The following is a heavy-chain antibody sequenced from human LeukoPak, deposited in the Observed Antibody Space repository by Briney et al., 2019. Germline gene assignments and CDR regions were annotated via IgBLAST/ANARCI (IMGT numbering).Heavy chain of an antibody. D-gene: IGHD5-24*01. J-gene: IGHJ5*02. CDR3: ARAPIYNEHADWFDP. CDR2: IYYSGRT. CDR1: GGSISSYY. Sequence: SETLSLTCTVSGGSISSYYWSWIRQPPGKGLEWIGYIYYSGRTFYNPSLKSRVTISVDTSKNQFSLRLTSVTAADTAVYYCARAPIYNEHADWFDPWGQGTLVTVSS. V-gene: IGHV4-59*12.